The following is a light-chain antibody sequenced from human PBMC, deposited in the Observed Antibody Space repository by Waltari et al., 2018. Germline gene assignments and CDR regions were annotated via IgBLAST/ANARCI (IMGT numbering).Light chain of an antibody. V-gene: IGLV1-51*02. CDR2: ENT. CDR3: GTWDSSLSGAV. Sequence: QSVLTQPPSVSAPPGQRVTISCSSGSSKLGNNYVSWYRQFPGTAPKLLSYENTERPSGMPGRFSGSKSGTSATLDITGLQAGDEADYYCGTWDSSLSGAVFGGGTHLTVL. CDR1: SSKLGNNY. J-gene: IGLJ7*01.